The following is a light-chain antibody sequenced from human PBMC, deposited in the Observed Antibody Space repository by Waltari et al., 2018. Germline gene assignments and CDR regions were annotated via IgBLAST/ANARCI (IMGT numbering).Light chain of an antibody. J-gene: IGKJ2*01. CDR2: RAS. CDR3: QQYDDWPPKYS. Sequence: VVTQTPAALSASPGYGFTLSCRASQSISSNLAWYQQKAGQAPRLLIYRASIRAADVPARFSGSGSGTEFTLTISSLQSEDFAVYFCQQYDDWPPKYSFGQGTKLEIK. V-gene: IGKV3-15*01. CDR1: QSISSN.